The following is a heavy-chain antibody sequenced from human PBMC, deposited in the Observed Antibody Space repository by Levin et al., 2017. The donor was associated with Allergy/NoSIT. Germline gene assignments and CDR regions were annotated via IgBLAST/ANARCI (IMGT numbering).Heavy chain of an antibody. D-gene: IGHD6-19*01. Sequence: GASVKVSCKASGYTFTGYYMHWVRQAPGQGLEWMGWINPNSGGTNYAQKFQGRVTMTRDTSISTAYMELSRLRSDDTAVYYCARDTSYIAVAGTNWYFDLWGRGTLVTVSS. V-gene: IGHV1-2*02. CDR1: GYTFTGYY. CDR2: INPNSGGT. CDR3: ARDTSYIAVAGTNWYFDL. J-gene: IGHJ2*01.